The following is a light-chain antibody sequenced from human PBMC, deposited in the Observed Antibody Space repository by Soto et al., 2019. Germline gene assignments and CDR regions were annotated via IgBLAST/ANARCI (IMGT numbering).Light chain of an antibody. J-gene: IGKJ1*01. Sequence: ATQMTQSPSSLSASVGDRVTIACRASQGIRTELGGYRQKAGEAPKLLIYAASTLQSGVPPRFSGSGSGTDFTLTISSLQPEDFATYYGLQDSDYPRTFGQGTKVEMK. CDR2: AAS. CDR3: LQDSDYPRT. V-gene: IGKV1-6*01. CDR1: QGIRTE.